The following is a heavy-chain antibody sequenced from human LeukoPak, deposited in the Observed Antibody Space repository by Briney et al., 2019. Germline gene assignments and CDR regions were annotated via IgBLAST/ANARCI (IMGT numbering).Heavy chain of an antibody. CDR2: ISYDGSNK. V-gene: IGHV3-30-3*01. Sequence: GRSLRLSCAASGFTFSSYAMRWVRQAPGKGLEWVAVISYDGSNKYYADTVKGRFTISRDNSKNTLYLQMNSLRAEDTAVYYCARDRGVSYFDYWGQGTLVTVSS. CDR1: GFTFSSYA. J-gene: IGHJ4*02. CDR3: ARDRGVSYFDY.